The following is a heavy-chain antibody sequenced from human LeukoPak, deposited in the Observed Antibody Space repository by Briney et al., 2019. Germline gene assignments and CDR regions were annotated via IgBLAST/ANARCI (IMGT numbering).Heavy chain of an antibody. Sequence: SETLSLTCTVSGGSISSGGYYWSWIRQHPGKGLEWIGYIYYSGSTYYNPSLKSRVTISVDTSKNQFSLKLSSVTAADTAVYYCARRSGSYPTLDYWGQGTLVTVSS. D-gene: IGHD1-26*01. CDR2: IYYSGST. V-gene: IGHV4-31*03. J-gene: IGHJ4*02. CDR1: GGSISSGGYY. CDR3: ARRSGSYPTLDY.